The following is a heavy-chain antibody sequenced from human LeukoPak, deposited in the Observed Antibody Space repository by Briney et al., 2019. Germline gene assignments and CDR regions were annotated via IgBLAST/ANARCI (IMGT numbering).Heavy chain of an antibody. CDR3: AREGFGDSSGYYSLDY. D-gene: IGHD3-22*01. Sequence: PGGSLRLSCAASGFTFGSYSMNWVRQAPGKGLEWVSSISSSSSYIYYADSVKGRFTISRDNAKNSLYLQMNSLRAEDTAVYYCAREGFGDSSGYYSLDYWGQGTLVTVSS. V-gene: IGHV3-21*01. CDR2: ISSSSSYI. J-gene: IGHJ4*02. CDR1: GFTFGSYS.